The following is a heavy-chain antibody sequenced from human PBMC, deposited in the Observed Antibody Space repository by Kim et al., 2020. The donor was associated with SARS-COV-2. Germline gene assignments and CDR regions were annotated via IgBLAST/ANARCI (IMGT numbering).Heavy chain of an antibody. D-gene: IGHD3-3*01. Sequence: DSGKGRFTISRDNTKNTLYLQMNSLRAEDTAVYYCAKDRAYYDFWSGYSIWGQGTMVTVSS. V-gene: IGHV3-23*01. CDR3: AKDRAYYDFWSGYSI. J-gene: IGHJ3*02.